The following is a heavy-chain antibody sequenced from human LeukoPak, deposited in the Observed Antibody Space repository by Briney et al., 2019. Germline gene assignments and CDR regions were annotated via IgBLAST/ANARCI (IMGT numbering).Heavy chain of an antibody. V-gene: IGHV3-7*03. CDR2: IKQGGSEK. J-gene: IGHJ6*02. Sequence: GGSLRLSCAASGFTFSSSAMSWVRQAPGKGLEWVANIKQGGSEKYYVDSVKGRFTISRDNAKNSLYLQMNSLRAEDTAVYYCARERGQWLVRYYYGMDVWGQGTTVIVSS. D-gene: IGHD6-19*01. CDR1: GFTFSSSA. CDR3: ARERGQWLVRYYYGMDV.